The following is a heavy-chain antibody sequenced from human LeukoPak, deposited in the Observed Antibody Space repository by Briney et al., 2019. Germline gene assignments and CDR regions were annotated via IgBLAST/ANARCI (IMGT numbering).Heavy chain of an antibody. CDR2: IYYTGST. J-gene: IGHJ3*02. V-gene: IGHV4-39*01. CDR1: GGSISSSGYY. D-gene: IGHD2-2*01. CDR3: ASLGSSTTRYDAFDI. Sequence: ASETLSLTCTVSGGSISSSGYYWGWIRQPPGKGLEWIGSIYYTGSTYSNPSLKSRVTKSVDMSKNQFSLKLSSVTAADTAVYYCASLGSSTTRYDAFDIWGQGTVVTVSS.